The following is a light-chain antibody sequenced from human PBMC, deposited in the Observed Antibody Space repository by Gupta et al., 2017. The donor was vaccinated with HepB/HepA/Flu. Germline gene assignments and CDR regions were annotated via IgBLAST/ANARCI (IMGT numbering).Light chain of an antibody. CDR2: LGS. Sequence: VMTQSPLSLPVTPGEPASISCRSSQSLLHSNGYNYLDWYLQKPGQSPQLLIYLGSNRASGVPDRFSCSGSGTDFTLKISRVEAEDVGVYYCKQSLQTPFTFGPGTKVDIK. CDR1: QSLLHSNGYNY. CDR3: KQSLQTPFT. J-gene: IGKJ3*01. V-gene: IGKV2-28*01.